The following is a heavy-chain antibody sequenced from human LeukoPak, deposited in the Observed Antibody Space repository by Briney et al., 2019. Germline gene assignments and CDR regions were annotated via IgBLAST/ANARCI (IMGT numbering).Heavy chain of an antibody. D-gene: IGHD1/OR15-1a*01. CDR2: IGSSSTI. CDR1: GFPFSNYE. J-gene: IGHJ6*02. CDR3: ARAGANRYYYYALDV. Sequence: GGSLRLSCAASGFPFSNYEMNWVRQAPGRGLEWVSYIGSSSTIYYADSAKGRFTISRDNVNNLLYLQMNSLRAEDTAVYYCARAGANRYYYYALDVWGQGITVTVSS. V-gene: IGHV3-69-1*01.